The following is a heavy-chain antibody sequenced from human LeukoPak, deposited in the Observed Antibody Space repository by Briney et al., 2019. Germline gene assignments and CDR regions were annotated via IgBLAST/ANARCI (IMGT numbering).Heavy chain of an antibody. J-gene: IGHJ4*02. Sequence: GGSLRLSCAASGFTLSSYWMNWFGQAPGKGLNWVSRIDRDGGSINYADSVKGRFTISRDNAKNTLYLQMNSLRAEDTAVYYCARETILGIGLSDWGQGALVTVSS. CDR2: IDRDGGSI. CDR1: GFTLSSYW. V-gene: IGHV3-74*01. CDR3: ARETILGIGLSD. D-gene: IGHD3-3*01.